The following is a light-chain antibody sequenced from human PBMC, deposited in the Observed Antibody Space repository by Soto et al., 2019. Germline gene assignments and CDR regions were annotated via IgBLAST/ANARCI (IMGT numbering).Light chain of an antibody. Sequence: DIHLTQSPSFLSASVGDRVTITCRASQGISTYLAWYQQKPGKAPNLLIYAASTLQSGVPSRFTGSGSGTEFTLTISSLQPEDFAIYYSQQLSSYPRTFGPGTKVDVK. V-gene: IGKV1-9*01. CDR3: QQLSSYPRT. CDR1: QGISTY. J-gene: IGKJ3*01. CDR2: AAS.